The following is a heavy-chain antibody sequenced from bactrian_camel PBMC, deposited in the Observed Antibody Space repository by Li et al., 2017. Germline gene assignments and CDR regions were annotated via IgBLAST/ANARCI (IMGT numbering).Heavy chain of an antibody. Sequence: DVQLVESGGGSVQAGGSLRLSCAASGYTVTMRHMAWFRQAPGKGLEWVSVINSGGSTYYADSVKERFTISKDNAKKTVYLEMNSLKPEDTAMYYCAADDGRYTWAFSYWGQGTQVTVS. D-gene: IGHD1*01. V-gene: IGHV3S40*01. CDR3: AADDGRYTWAFSY. CDR1: GYTVTMRH. J-gene: IGHJ6*01. CDR2: INSGGST.